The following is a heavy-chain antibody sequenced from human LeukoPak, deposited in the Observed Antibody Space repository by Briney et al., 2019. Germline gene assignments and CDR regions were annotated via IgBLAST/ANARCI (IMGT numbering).Heavy chain of an antibody. J-gene: IGHJ4*02. CDR2: ISAYNGDT. D-gene: IGHD2-15*01. Sequence: ASVKLSCKASGYTFITYGISWVRQAPGQGLEWMGWISAYNGDTKYSQKLQGRVTMTTDTSTSTAYMELRSLRSDDTAVYYCGRGPYCSGATCYSQYFDYWGQGTLVTVSS. CDR3: GRGPYCSGATCYSQYFDY. V-gene: IGHV1-18*01. CDR1: GYTFITYG.